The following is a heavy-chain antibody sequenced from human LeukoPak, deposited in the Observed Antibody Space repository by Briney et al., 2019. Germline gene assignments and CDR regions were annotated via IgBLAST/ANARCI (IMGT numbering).Heavy chain of an antibody. CDR1: GFTFNNAW. D-gene: IGHD2-15*01. V-gene: IGHV3-66*01. CDR3: AKAPVTSCRGAFCYPFDY. CDR2: IYSGGRT. J-gene: IGHJ4*02. Sequence: SGGSLRLSCAASGFTFNNAWMSWVRQAPGKGLEWVSVIYSGGRTYYADSVKGRFTISRDNSRSTLYLQMNSLRAEDAAVYYCAKAPVTSCRGAFCYPFDYWGQGTLVTVSS.